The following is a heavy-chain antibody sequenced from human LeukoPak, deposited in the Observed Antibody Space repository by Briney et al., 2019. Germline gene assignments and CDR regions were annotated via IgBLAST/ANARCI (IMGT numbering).Heavy chain of an antibody. Sequence: GASVKVSCKASGYTFTSYGISWVRQAPGQGLEWMGWISAYNGNTNYAQKLQGRVTMTTDTSTSTAYMELRSLRSDDTAVYYCARVDSSSWYGDYYYYMDVWGKGTTVTVSS. CDR1: GYTFTSYG. V-gene: IGHV1-18*01. CDR3: ARVDSSSWYGDYYYYMDV. J-gene: IGHJ6*03. CDR2: ISAYNGNT. D-gene: IGHD6-13*01.